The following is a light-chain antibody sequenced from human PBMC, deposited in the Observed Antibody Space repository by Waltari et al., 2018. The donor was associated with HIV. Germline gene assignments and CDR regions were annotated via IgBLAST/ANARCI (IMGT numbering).Light chain of an antibody. CDR2: GNS. J-gene: IGLJ2*01. CDR1: DSNIGAGDD. V-gene: IGLV1-40*01. Sequence: QSVLTQPPSVSGAPGQRVTISCTGSDSNIGAGDDVPWYQQLPGTAPKLLSYGNSNRPSGVPDRFSGSRSGTSASLAITGLQAEDEADYYCQSYDVTLSGPLVFGGGTKLTVL. CDR3: QSYDVTLSGPLV.